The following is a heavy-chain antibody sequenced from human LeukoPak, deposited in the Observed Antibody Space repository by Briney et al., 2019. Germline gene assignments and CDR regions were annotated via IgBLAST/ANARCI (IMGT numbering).Heavy chain of an antibody. Sequence: PGGSLRLSCAAFGFTFSSYDMNWVRQAPGKGLEWVPSLTTNSRYIYYADSVKGRFTISRDNAKNSLFLQMNSLKAEDTAVYYCARLYSSSSGRALDYWGQGALVTVSS. CDR1: GFTFSSYD. CDR3: ARLYSSSSGRALDY. J-gene: IGHJ4*02. D-gene: IGHD6-6*01. CDR2: LTTNSRYI. V-gene: IGHV3-21*01.